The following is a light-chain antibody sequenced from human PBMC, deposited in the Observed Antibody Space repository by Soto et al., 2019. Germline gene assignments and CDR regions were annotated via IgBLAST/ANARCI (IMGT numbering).Light chain of an antibody. J-gene: IGKJ4*01. CDR1: LGIRND. V-gene: IGKV1-6*02. Sequence: SPSSLSASVGDRVAITCRASLGIRNDLGWYQQKPGEAPRLLVYAASTLQSGVPSRFSGSGSGTDFTLTISSLQLEDFGTYYCLQDYNYPLTFGGGTKVDIK. CDR3: LQDYNYPLT. CDR2: AAS.